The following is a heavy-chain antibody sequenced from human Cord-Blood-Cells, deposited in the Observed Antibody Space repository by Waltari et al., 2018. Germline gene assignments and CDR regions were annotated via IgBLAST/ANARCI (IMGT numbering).Heavy chain of an antibody. J-gene: IGHJ3*02. CDR1: GGSISSSSYY. CDR2: IYYSGST. V-gene: IGHV4-39*01. D-gene: IGHD2-21*02. Sequence: QLQLQESGPGLVKPSETLSLTCTVSGGSISSSSYYWGWIRQPPGKGLEWMGSIYYSGSTYYNPSLKSRVTISVDTSKNQFSLKLSSVTAADTAVYYCARRGRGDYAFDIWGQGTMVTVSP. CDR3: ARRGRGDYAFDI.